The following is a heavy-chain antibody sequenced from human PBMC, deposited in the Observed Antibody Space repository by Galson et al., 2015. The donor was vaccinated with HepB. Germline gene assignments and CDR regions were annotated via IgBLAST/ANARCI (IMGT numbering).Heavy chain of an antibody. Sequence: SVKASCKASGYTLTDYVVNWVRQAPGQGLEWMGWMNTNTGKPTYAPGFAGRFVFSLDTSVTTAYLQISSLETDDTAVYYCARSPLRFLDWLPYYDYYYMDVWGEGTTVTVSS. J-gene: IGHJ6*03. CDR1: GYTLTDYV. V-gene: IGHV7-4-1*02. CDR3: ARSPLRFLDWLPYYDYYYMDV. D-gene: IGHD3-3*01. CDR2: MNTNTGKP.